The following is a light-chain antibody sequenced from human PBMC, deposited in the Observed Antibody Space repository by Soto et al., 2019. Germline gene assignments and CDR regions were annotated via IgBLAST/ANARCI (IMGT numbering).Light chain of an antibody. CDR1: QNIGSN. V-gene: IGKV3-15*01. CDR2: GAS. CDR3: QQYGSSPPT. J-gene: IGKJ1*01. Sequence: EIVMPQSPATLSVSPGERVTLSCRASQNIGSNLAWYQQKFGQAPRLLIYGASTRVTGIPARISGSGSGTEFTLTITSLQSEDFAVYYCQQYGSSPPTFGQGTKVDNK.